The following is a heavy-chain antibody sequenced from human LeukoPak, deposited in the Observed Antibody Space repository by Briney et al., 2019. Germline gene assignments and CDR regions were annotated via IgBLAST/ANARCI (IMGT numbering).Heavy chain of an antibody. Sequence: SETLSLTCTVSGGSISNYYWSWIRQPPGKGLEWIGYIYYSGSTNYNPSLKSRVSLSVDTSKNQFSLELSSVTAADTAVYYCATYRTSFIYWYFDLWGRGTLVTVSS. CDR1: GGSISNYY. J-gene: IGHJ2*01. CDR2: IYYSGST. D-gene: IGHD2-2*01. V-gene: IGHV4-59*01. CDR3: ATYRTSFIYWYFDL.